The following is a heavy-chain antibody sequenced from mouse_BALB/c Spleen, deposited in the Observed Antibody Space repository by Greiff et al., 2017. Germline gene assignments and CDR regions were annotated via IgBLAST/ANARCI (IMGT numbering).Heavy chain of an antibody. CDR3: TRDGEYFDY. Sequence: VQLQQPGAELVRPGASVKLSCKASGYTFTSYWINWVKQRPGQGLEWIGNIYPSDSYTNYNQKFKDKATLTVDKSSSTAYMQLSSPTSEDSAVYYCTRDGEYFDYWGQGTTLTVSA. V-gene: IGHV1-69*02. CDR1: GYTFTSYW. J-gene: IGHJ2*01. CDR2: IYPSDSYT.